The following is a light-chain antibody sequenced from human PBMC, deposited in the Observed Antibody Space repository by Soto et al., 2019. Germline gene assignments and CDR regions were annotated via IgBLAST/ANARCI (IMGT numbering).Light chain of an antibody. CDR3: ATWDDGLYGPV. CDR1: RSNIGSNP. Sequence: QSVLTQPPSASGTPGQRVTISCSGSRSNIGSNPVQWYLQVPGTAPKLLIYRNNERPSEVPDRVSGSKSGTSASLAISGLQCEDEADYHCATWDDGLYGPVFGGGTKLTVL. CDR2: RNN. V-gene: IGLV1-44*01. J-gene: IGLJ3*02.